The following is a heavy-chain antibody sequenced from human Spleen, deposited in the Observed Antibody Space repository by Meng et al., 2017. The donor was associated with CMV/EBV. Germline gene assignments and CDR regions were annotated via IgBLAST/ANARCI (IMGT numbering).Heavy chain of an antibody. CDR3: ARHYGSGSYYYFDY. CDR2: IYYSGST. V-gene: IGHV4-39*01. D-gene: IGHD3-10*01. Sequence: GGTIRSRSYYWGWIRQPPGKGLEWIGSIYYSGSTYYNPSLKSRVTISVDTSKNQFSLKLSSVTAADTAVYYCARHYGSGSYYYFDYWGQGTLVTVSS. CDR1: GGTIRSRSYY. J-gene: IGHJ4*02.